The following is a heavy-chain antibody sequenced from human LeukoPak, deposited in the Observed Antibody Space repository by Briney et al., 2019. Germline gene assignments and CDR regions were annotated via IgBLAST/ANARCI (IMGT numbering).Heavy chain of an antibody. CDR3: ARDSLTVTTKPLDY. V-gene: IGHV4-39*07. Sequence: SETLSLTCTVSGGSISSSSYYWGWIRQPPGKGLGWIGSIYYSGSTYYNPSLKSRVTISVDTSKNQFSLKLSSVTAADTAVYYCARDSLTVTTKPLDYWGQGTLVTVSS. J-gene: IGHJ4*02. CDR1: GGSISSSSYY. CDR2: IYYSGST. D-gene: IGHD1-7*01.